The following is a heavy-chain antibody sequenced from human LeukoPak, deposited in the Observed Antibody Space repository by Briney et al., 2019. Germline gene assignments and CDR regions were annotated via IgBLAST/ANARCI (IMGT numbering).Heavy chain of an antibody. CDR1: GGSISSYY. D-gene: IGHD5-18*01. Sequence: KPSETLSLTCTVSGGSISSYYWSWIRQPPGKGLEWLGYTHHSGATSYNPSLKSRSTMSLDTSNNQFSLKLSSVTAADTAVYYCARSSGHSYGDFDYWGQGNLVTVSS. CDR3: ARSSGHSYGDFDY. V-gene: IGHV4-59*01. CDR2: THHSGAT. J-gene: IGHJ4*02.